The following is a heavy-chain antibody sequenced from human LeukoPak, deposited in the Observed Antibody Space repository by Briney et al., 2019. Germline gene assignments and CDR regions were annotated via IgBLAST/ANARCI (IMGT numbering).Heavy chain of an antibody. V-gene: IGHV3-7*03. CDR3: ARDWDSSGYYRPLFDY. D-gene: IGHD3-22*01. J-gene: IGHJ4*02. CDR1: GFTFSSYW. CDR2: IKQDGSEK. Sequence: GGSLRLSCAASGFTFSSYWMSWVRQAPGKGLEWVANIKQDGSEKYYVDSVKGRFTISRDNAKNSLYLQMNSLRAEDTAVYYCARDWDSSGYYRPLFDYWGQGTLVPVSS.